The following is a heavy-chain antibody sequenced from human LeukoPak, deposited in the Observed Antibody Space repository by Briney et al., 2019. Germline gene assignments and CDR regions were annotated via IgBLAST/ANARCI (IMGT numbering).Heavy chain of an antibody. J-gene: IGHJ6*02. CDR3: ARGGTLVQGVPILHGMDV. V-gene: IGHV1-8*01. Sequence: ASVKVSCKTSGDTFTSYDINWVRQATGQGLEWMGWMNPRSGNTIYTQKFQGRVAMTRDTSTSTAYMELSSLRSEDTAVYYCARGGTLVQGVPILHGMDVWGQGTTVTVSS. CDR2: MNPRSGNT. D-gene: IGHD3-10*01. CDR1: GDTFTSYD.